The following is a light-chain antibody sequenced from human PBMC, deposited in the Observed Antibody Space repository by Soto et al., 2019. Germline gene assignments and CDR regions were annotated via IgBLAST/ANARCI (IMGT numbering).Light chain of an antibody. CDR3: QQSYSIPLT. V-gene: IGKV1-39*01. J-gene: IGKJ4*02. CDR1: QGISSY. Sequence: DIQMTQSPSSVSASVGDRVTITCRASQGISSYLNWYQQRPGKAPKLLIYAASSLQSGVPSRFSGSGSGTEFTLTISSQQPEDFATYYCQQSYSIPLTFGGGTKVDIK. CDR2: AAS.